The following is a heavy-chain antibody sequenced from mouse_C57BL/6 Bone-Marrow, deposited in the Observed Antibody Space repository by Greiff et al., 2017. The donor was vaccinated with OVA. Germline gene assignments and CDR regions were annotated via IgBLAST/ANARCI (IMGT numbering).Heavy chain of an antibody. Sequence: QVQLQQSGAELVKPGASVKISCKASGYAFSSYWMNWVKQRPGQGLEWIGLIYPGDGDTNYNGKFKGKATLTADTSSSTAYMKLSSLTTEDYAVDYCARDFYYYAMDYWGKGTSVTVSS. J-gene: IGHJ4*01. CDR1: GYAFSSYW. V-gene: IGHV1-80*01. CDR2: IYPGDGDT. CDR3: ARDFYYYAMDY.